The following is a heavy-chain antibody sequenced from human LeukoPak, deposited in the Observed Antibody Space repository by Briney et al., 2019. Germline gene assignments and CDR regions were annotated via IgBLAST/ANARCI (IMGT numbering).Heavy chain of an antibody. CDR3: ARGSVVAATHDY. J-gene: IGHJ4*02. D-gene: IGHD2-15*01. V-gene: IGHV4-38-2*01. Sequence: PSETLSLTCAVSGYSISSGYYWGWIRQPPGKGLEWIGSIYHSGSTYYNPSLKSRVTISVDTSKNQFSLKLSSVTAADTAVYDCARGSVVAATHDYWGQGTLVTVSS. CDR1: GYSISSGYY. CDR2: IYHSGST.